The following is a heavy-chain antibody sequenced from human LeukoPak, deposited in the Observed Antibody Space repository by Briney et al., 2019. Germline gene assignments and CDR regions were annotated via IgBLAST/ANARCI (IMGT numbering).Heavy chain of an antibody. CDR2: ISAYNGNT. D-gene: IGHD3-22*01. CDR3: ARGDDSSGYYLVGYFDY. V-gene: IGHV1-18*01. CDR1: GYTFTSYG. Sequence: ASVKVSCKASGYTFTSYGISWVRQAPGQGLEWMGWISAYNGNTNYAQKLQGRVTMTTDTSTSTAYMELRSLRSDDTAVYYCARGDDSSGYYLVGYFDYWGQGTLVTVSS. J-gene: IGHJ4*02.